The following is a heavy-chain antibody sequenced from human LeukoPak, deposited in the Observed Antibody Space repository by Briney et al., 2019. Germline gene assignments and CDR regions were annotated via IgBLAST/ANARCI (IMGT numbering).Heavy chain of an antibody. D-gene: IGHD2-8*02. CDR1: GGSISSYY. Sequence: PSETLSLTCTVSGGSISSYYWSWIRQPPGKGLEWIGYIYYSGSTNYNPSLKSRVTISVDTSKNQFSLKLSSVTAADTALYYCARGVGTSDYAFDIWGQGTMVTVSS. V-gene: IGHV4-59*01. J-gene: IGHJ3*02. CDR2: IYYSGST. CDR3: ARGVGTSDYAFDI.